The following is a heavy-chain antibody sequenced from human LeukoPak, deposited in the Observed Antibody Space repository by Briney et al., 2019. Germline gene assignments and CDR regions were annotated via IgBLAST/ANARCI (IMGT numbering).Heavy chain of an antibody. Sequence: ASVKVSCTASGYTFTSYYMHWVRQAPGQGLEWMGWINTNSGGTNYAQKFQGRVTMTRDTAISTAYMELSRLRSGDTAVYYCERSMTAACTGVYVWGEGTLVSVS. V-gene: IGHV1-2*02. CDR2: INTNSGGT. D-gene: IGHD2-8*02. J-gene: IGHJ4*02. CDR3: ERSMTAACTGVYV. CDR1: GYTFTSYY.